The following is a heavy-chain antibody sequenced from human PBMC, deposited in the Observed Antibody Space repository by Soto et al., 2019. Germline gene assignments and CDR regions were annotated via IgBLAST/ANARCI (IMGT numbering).Heavy chain of an antibody. CDR1: RGTFSTST. Sequence: QVQLEQSGTEVKKPGSSVKVSCKASRGTFSTSTFTWVRQAPGQGLEWMGRIIPIFGTGDYAPKFQGRVLITADKSTRTVYMELSGLKAEATAVFFCVRDAPIGSVFSGYDAIDSWGQGTLVTVSS. CDR2: IIPIFGTG. D-gene: IGHD5-12*01. CDR3: VRDAPIGSVFSGYDAIDS. J-gene: IGHJ4*02. V-gene: IGHV1-69*08.